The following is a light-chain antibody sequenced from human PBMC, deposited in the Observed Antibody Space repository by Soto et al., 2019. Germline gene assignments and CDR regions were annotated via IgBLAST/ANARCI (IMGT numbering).Light chain of an antibody. CDR3: QQYNTFWT. V-gene: IGKV1-13*02. CDR2: DAS. Sequence: AIQLTQSPSSLSASVGDRITITCRASQDISNDLAWFQQKPGKAPKLLIYDASSLESGVPSRVSGSGSGTEFTLTISSLQPDDFATYYCQQYNTFWTFGPGTKVDIK. J-gene: IGKJ1*01. CDR1: QDISND.